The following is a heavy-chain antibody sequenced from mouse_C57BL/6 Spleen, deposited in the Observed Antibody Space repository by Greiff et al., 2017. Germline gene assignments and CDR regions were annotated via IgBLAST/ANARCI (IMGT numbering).Heavy chain of an antibody. Sequence: EVKLMESEGGLVQPGSSMKLSCTASGFTFSDYYMAWVRQVPVKGLEWVANINYDGSSTYYLDSLKSRFIISRDNAKNILYLQMSSLKSEDTATYYCAREVDYYGSSPFAYWGQGTLVTVSA. D-gene: IGHD1-1*01. V-gene: IGHV5-16*01. CDR3: AREVDYYGSSPFAY. CDR2: INYDGSST. J-gene: IGHJ3*01. CDR1: GFTFSDYY.